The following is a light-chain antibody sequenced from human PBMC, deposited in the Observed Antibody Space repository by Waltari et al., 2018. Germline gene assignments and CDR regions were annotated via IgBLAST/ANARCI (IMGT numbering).Light chain of an antibody. CDR3: ATWDDNLNSWV. V-gene: IGLV1-47*01. J-gene: IGLJ3*02. CDR1: SSNVGNNY. Sequence: QPVLTLPPSASGTPGQVVSFSCSGSSSNVGNNYVYWYQQLPGTAPKLLIYKNDQRPSGVPDRFFGSKSGTSASLVISGLRSEDEGHYTCATWDDNLNSWVFGGGTKLTIL. CDR2: KND.